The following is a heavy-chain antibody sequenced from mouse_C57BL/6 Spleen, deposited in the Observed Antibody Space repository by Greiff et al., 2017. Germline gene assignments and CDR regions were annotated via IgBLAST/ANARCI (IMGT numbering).Heavy chain of an antibody. CDR2: ISYSGST. J-gene: IGHJ3*01. Sequence: DVKLVESGPGLAKPSPTLSLSCSVTGYSITSDYWNWIRKFPGNKLEYIGYISYSGSTYYNPSLKSRISITRDTSKNQYYLQLNSVTTEDTATYYGASLYDGYFAYWGQGTLVTVSA. CDR3: ASLYDGYFAY. V-gene: IGHV3-8*01. D-gene: IGHD2-3*01. CDR1: GYSITSDY.